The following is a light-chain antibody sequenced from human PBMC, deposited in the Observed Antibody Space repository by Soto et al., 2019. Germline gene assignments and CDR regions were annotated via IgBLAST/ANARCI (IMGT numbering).Light chain of an antibody. CDR1: QSISSW. V-gene: IGKV1-5*03. Sequence: DTQLTKSPSTLSASVGDRVTITCRASQSISSWLAWYQQKPGKAPKLLIYKASSLESGVPSRFSGSGSGTEFTLTISSLQPDDFATYYCQQYNSYSRTFGQGTKV. J-gene: IGKJ1*01. CDR2: KAS. CDR3: QQYNSYSRT.